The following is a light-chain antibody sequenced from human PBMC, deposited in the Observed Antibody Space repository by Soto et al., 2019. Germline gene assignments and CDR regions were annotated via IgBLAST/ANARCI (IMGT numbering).Light chain of an antibody. CDR1: SSDVGGYDF. V-gene: IGLV2-11*01. Sequence: QSVLTQPRSVSGSPGQSVTISCIGTSSDVGGYDFVSWYQQYPGKALKVMIYDVNKRPSGVPDRFSGSKSGNTASLTISGLQAEDEADYYCCSYAGSIPPYVFGAGTKVTV. CDR2: DVN. CDR3: CSYAGSIPPYV. J-gene: IGLJ1*01.